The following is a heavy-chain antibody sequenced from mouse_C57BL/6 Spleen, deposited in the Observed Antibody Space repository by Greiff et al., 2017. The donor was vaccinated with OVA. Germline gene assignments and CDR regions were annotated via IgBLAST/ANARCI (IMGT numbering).Heavy chain of an antibody. CDR3: VREGRKNYYGSSDQAMDY. D-gene: IGHD1-1*01. V-gene: IGHV10-3*01. CDR1: GFTFNTYA. J-gene: IGHJ4*01. CDR2: IRSKSSNYAT. Sequence: EVQLVESGGGLVQPKGSLKLSCAASGFTFNTYAMHWVRQAPGQGLEWVARIRSKSSNYATYYADSVKDRFTISRDDSQSMLYLQMNNLKTEDTAMYYCVREGRKNYYGSSDQAMDYWGQGTSVTVSS.